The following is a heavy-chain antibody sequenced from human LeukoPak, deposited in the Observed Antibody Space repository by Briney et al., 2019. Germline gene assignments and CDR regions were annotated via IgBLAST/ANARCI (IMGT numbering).Heavy chain of an antibody. CDR2: IYTSGST. V-gene: IGHV4-61*02. CDR3: ARLRRTGKVIVSWFDP. D-gene: IGHD1-1*01. Sequence: NSSETLSLTCTVSGGSISSGSYYWSWIRQPAGKGLEWIGRIYTSGSTNYNPSLKSRVTISVDTSKNQFSLKLSSVTAADTAVYYCARLRRTGKVIVSWFDPWGQGTLVTVSS. J-gene: IGHJ5*02. CDR1: GGSISSGSYY.